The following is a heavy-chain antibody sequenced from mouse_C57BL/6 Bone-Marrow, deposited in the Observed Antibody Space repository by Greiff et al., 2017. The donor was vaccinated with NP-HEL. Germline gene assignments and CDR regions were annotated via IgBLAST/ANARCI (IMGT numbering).Heavy chain of an antibody. CDR1: GFTFSSYA. Sequence: DVKLVESGGGLVKPGGSLKLSCAASGFTFSSYAMSWVRQTPEKRLEWVATISDGGSYTYYPDNVKGRFTISRDNAKNNLYLQMSHLKSEDTAMYYCARVTTVVAPYYYAMDYWGQGTSVTVSS. V-gene: IGHV5-4*03. J-gene: IGHJ4*01. CDR2: ISDGGSYT. CDR3: ARVTTVVAPYYYAMDY. D-gene: IGHD1-1*01.